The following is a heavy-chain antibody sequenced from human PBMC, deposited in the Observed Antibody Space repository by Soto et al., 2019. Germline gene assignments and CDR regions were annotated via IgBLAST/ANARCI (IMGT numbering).Heavy chain of an antibody. J-gene: IGHJ5*02. V-gene: IGHV1-69*10. CDR3: ARDSHSAGGWFDP. CDR1: GGTFSTTA. CDR2: IVPIFGIP. Sequence: SVKVSCKASGGTFSTTAITWVRQAPGQGLEWMGGIVPIFGIPNYAQKFQGRLAITADKSTNTAYMELISLRSEDTAVYYCARDSHSAGGWFDPWGLGILVTVSS. D-gene: IGHD2-15*01.